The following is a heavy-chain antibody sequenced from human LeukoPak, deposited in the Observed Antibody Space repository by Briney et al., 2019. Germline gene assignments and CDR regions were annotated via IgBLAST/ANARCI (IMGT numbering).Heavy chain of an antibody. J-gene: IGHJ4*02. CDR3: ARDRSSYYYTIGPDRHEYYFEY. CDR2: INPGGART. Sequence: GASVKVSTKASEYTFIRCHLHCVRPAPGQGLEWMGLINPGGARTTFAQKFQGRVTMTRDTSTSTVYMELSGLRSEDTAVYFCARDRSSYYYTIGPDRHEYYFEYWAQGTLVTVSS. D-gene: IGHD3-22*01. CDR1: EYTFIRCH. V-gene: IGHV1-46*01.